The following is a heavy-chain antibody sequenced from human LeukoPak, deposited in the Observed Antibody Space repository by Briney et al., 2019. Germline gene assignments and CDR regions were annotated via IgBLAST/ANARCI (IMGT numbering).Heavy chain of an antibody. CDR1: GYTFTASY. V-gene: IGHV1-2*02. CDR2: INPNSGGT. CDR3: ARTLVSARPPDDP. Sequence: ASVKVSCKASGYTFTASYMHWVRQAPGQGPEWMGWINPNSGGTRSAQKFQGGVTITADKSTSTAYMELSSLRSEDTAVYYCARTLVSARPPDDPWGQGTLVTVSS. J-gene: IGHJ5*02. D-gene: IGHD2-15*01.